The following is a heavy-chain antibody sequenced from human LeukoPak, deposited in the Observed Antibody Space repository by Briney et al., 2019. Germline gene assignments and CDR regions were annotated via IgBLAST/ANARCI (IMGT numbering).Heavy chain of an antibody. CDR3: ATGGVTGKYLQH. V-gene: IGHV3-21*01. CDR2: ISSSSYYI. J-gene: IGHJ1*01. CDR1: GFTFSTYT. D-gene: IGHD3-16*01. Sequence: GGSLRLSCAASGFTFSTYTMNWVRQAPGKGLEWVSSISSSSYYIYYADSVKGRFTISRDNAQNSLFLQMNSLRAEDTAVYYCATGGVTGKYLQHWGQGTLVTVSS.